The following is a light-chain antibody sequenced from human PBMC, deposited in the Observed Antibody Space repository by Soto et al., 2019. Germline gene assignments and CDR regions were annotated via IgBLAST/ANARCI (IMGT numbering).Light chain of an antibody. CDR3: QQSYNTPLT. J-gene: IGKJ1*01. CDR1: QTIGTY. Sequence: IEVTQSPSSLAASLGDRVNITCRASQTIGTYVNWYRQKSGAAPELLIYDASTLQSGVPSRFRGGASGTEFTITISSLQLDDFATYYCQQSYNTPLTFGQGTKVEIK. CDR2: DAS. V-gene: IGKV1-39*01.